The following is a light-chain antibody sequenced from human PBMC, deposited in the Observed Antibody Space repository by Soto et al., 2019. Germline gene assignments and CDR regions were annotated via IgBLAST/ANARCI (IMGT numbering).Light chain of an antibody. CDR1: QSVSSY. J-gene: IGKJ2*01. Sequence: EIVLTQSPATLSLSPGERATLSCRASQSVSSYLAWYQQKPGQAPRLLIYDASNRATGIPARFSGSGSGTDFTLTISSLEPEDFAVYYCQQYDASIYTFGQGTKLEIK. CDR2: DAS. CDR3: QQYDASIYT. V-gene: IGKV3-11*01.